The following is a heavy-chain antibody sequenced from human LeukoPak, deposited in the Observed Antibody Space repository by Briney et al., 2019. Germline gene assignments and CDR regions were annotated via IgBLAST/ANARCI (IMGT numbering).Heavy chain of an antibody. J-gene: IGHJ4*02. Sequence: KSSETLSLTCTVSGGSISSSSYYWGWIRQPPGKGLEWIGSIYYSGSTYYNPSLKSRVTISVDTSKNQFSLRLSSVTAADTAVYYCARRLRVYAVDYWGQGTLVTVSS. V-gene: IGHV4-39*01. CDR1: GGSISSSSYY. CDR3: ARRLRVYAVDY. D-gene: IGHD2-8*01. CDR2: IYYSGST.